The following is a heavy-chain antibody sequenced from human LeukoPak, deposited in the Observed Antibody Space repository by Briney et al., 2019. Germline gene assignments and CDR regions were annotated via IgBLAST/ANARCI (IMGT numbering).Heavy chain of an antibody. J-gene: IGHJ6*02. CDR2: ISAYNGNT. CDR1: GFTFTNYG. CDR3: AREGFTVFGAVVNYYYSGMDV. V-gene: IGHV1-18*01. D-gene: IGHD3-3*01. Sequence: GASVKVSCKASGFTFTNYGIGWVRQAPGQGLEWMGWISAYNGNTNYAQKLQDRVTLTTDTSTSTAYMELRSLRSDDTAVYYCAREGFTVFGAVVNYYYSGMDVWGQGTTVTVSS.